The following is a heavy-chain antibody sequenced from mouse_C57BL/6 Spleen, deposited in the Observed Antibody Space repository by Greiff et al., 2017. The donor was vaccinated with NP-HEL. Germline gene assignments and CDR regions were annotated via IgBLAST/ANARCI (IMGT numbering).Heavy chain of an antibody. CDR3: ARSGVTSYCDY. D-gene: IGHD2-2*01. CDR1: GYAFTNYL. Sequence: VQLQQSGAELVRPGTSVKVSCKASGYAFTNYLIEWVKQRPGQGLEWIGVINPGSGGTNYNEKFKGKATLTADKSSSTAYMQLSSLTSEDSAVYFCARSGVTSYCDYWGQGTTLTVSS. J-gene: IGHJ2*01. V-gene: IGHV1-54*01. CDR2: INPGSGGT.